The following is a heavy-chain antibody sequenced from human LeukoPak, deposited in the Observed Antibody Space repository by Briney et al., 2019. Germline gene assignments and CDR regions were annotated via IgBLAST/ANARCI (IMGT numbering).Heavy chain of an antibody. CDR2: ISYDGSNK. Sequence: GRSLRLSCAASGFTFSSYAMHWVRQAPGKGLEWVAVISYDGSNKYYADSVKGRFTISRDNSKNTLYLQMNSLRAEDTAVYYCARKTNDYRDYWFDPWGQGTLVTVSS. D-gene: IGHD4-11*01. V-gene: IGHV3-30-3*01. J-gene: IGHJ5*02. CDR3: ARKTNDYRDYWFDP. CDR1: GFTFSSYA.